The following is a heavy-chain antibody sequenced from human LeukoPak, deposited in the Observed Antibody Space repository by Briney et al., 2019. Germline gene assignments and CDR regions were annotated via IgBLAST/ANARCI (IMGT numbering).Heavy chain of an antibody. CDR1: GASITSYY. CDR2: IYYRGST. CDR3: SRLDYGSGSYCDY. V-gene: IGHV4-59*08. J-gene: IGHJ4*02. D-gene: IGHD3-10*01. Sequence: NASETLSLTCTVSGASITSYYWSWVRQPPGKGLEWIGYIYYRGSTNYNPSLKSRVTISVDTSKSQFSLKLSSVTAADTAVYFCSRLDYGSGSYCDYWGRGTLVTVSS.